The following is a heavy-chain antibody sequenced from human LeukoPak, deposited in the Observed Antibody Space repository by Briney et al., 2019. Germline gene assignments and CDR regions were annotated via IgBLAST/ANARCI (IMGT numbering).Heavy chain of an antibody. CDR2: INPNSGGT. CDR1: GYTFTGYY. CDR3: ARDGYYDGSGYYPYYYYGMDV. Sequence: ASVKGSCKASGYTFTGYYMHWVRQAPGQGLEWMGWINPNSGGTNYAQKFQGWVTMTRDTSISTAYMELSRLRSDDTAVYYCARDGYYDGSGYYPYYYYGMDVWGQGTTVTVSS. V-gene: IGHV1-2*04. J-gene: IGHJ6*02. D-gene: IGHD3-22*01.